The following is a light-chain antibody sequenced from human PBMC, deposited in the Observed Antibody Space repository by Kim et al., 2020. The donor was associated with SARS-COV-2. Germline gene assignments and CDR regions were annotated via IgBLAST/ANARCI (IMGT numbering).Light chain of an antibody. V-gene: IGLV2-8*01. CDR3: SSYARDNNLL. CDR1: SRYAGNYYN. Sequence: QTATVTCAAGSRYAGNYYNVTWYDQAPGRAAQVMIYEASKRRSDVPGYFCGSASGNTASLTVSGLQPEDEADYYCSSYARDNNLLFGGGTQLTVL. CDR2: EAS. J-gene: IGLJ2*01.